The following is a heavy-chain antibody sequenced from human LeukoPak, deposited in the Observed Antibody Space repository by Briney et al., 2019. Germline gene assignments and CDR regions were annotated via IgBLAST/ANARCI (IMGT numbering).Heavy chain of an antibody. V-gene: IGHV4-39*01. J-gene: IGHJ4*02. CDR2: IYYSGST. Sequence: SETLSLTCTVSGGSISSSNYYWGWIRQPPGKGLEWIGSIYYSGSTYYNPSLKSRGTISVDTSKNQFSLKLSSVTAADTAVYYCARERIAAAGTGEKMGPFDYWGQGTLVTVSS. D-gene: IGHD6-13*01. CDR3: ARERIAAAGTGEKMGPFDY. CDR1: GGSISSSNYY.